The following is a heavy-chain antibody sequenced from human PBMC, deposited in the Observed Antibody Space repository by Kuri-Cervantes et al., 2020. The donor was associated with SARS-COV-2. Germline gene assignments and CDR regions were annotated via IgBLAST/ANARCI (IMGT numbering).Heavy chain of an antibody. CDR2: ISAYNGNT. CDR1: GYTFTSYG. J-gene: IGHJ4*02. V-gene: IGHV1-18*04. Sequence: ASVKVSXXASGYTFTSYGISWVRQAPGQGLEWMGWISAYNGNTNYAQKLQGRVTMTRDTSISTAYMELSRLRSDDTAVYYCARAITIFGVVIELGLDYWGQGTLVTVSS. D-gene: IGHD3-3*01. CDR3: ARAITIFGVVIELGLDY.